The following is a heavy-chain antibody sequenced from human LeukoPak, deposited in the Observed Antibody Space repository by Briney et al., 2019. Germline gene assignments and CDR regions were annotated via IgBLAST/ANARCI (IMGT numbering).Heavy chain of an antibody. CDR3: ARVATGSYDWFDP. V-gene: IGHV3-74*01. CDR2: INSDGSTT. CDR1: GFNLNGYW. Sequence: GGSLRLSCAAPGFNLNGYWMHWVRQAPGKGLVWVSRINSDGSTTSYADSVKGRFTISRDNSKNTLYLQMNSLRAEDTAVYFCARVATGSYDWFDPWGQGTLVTVSS. D-gene: IGHD3-10*01. J-gene: IGHJ5*02.